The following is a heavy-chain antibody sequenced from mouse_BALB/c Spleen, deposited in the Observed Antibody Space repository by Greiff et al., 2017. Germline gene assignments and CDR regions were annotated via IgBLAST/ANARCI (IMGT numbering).Heavy chain of an antibody. D-gene: IGHD2-2*01. V-gene: IGHV5-2*01. Sequence: EVQLESGGGLVQPGESLKLSCESNEYEFPSHDMSWVRKTPEKRLELVAAINSDGGSTYYPDTMERRFIISRDNTKKTLYLQMSSLRSEDTALYYCARHGYYGYFDVWGAGTTVTVSS. CDR2: INSDGGST. CDR1: EYEFPSHD. J-gene: IGHJ1*01. CDR3: ARHGYYGYFDV.